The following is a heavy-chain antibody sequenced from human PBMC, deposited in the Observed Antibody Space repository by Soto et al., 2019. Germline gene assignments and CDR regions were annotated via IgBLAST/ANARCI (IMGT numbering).Heavy chain of an antibody. Sequence: QVQLQESGPGLVKPSGTLSLTCAVSGGSISSSNWWSWVRQPPGKGLAWIGEIYHSGSTNYNPSLKSRVTISVDKSKNQCSLKLSSVTAADTAVYYCARDPPFIAVAGYDYFDYWGQGTLVTVSS. V-gene: IGHV4-4*02. CDR3: ARDPPFIAVAGYDYFDY. D-gene: IGHD6-19*01. CDR2: IYHSGST. CDR1: GGSISSSNW. J-gene: IGHJ4*02.